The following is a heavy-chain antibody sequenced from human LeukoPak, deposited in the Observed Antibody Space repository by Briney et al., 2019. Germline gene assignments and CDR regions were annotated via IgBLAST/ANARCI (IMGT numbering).Heavy chain of an antibody. V-gene: IGHV5-51*01. CDR1: GYSFTSYW. D-gene: IGHD5-18*01. J-gene: IGHJ4*02. CDR2: IYPGDSDT. Sequence: GESLKISFKGSGYSFTSYWIGWVRQMPGKGLEWMGIIYPGDSDTRYSPSFQGQVTISADKSISTAYLQWSSLKASDTAMYYCARHGGYSYGYGSEDYWGQGTLVTVSS. CDR3: ARHGGYSYGYGSEDY.